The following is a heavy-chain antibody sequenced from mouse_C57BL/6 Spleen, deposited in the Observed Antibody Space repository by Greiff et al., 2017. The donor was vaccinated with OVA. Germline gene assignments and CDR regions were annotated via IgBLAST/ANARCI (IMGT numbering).Heavy chain of an antibody. J-gene: IGHJ1*03. V-gene: IGHV1-64*01. Sequence: QVQLQQPGAELVKPGASVKLSCKASGYTFTSYWMHWVKQRPGQGLEWIGMIHPNSGSTNYNEKFKSKATLTVDKSSSTAYMQLSSLTSEDSAVYYCARKAHDGYFDVWGTGTTVTVSS. CDR1: GYTFTSYW. CDR2: IHPNSGST. CDR3: ARKAHDGYFDV. D-gene: IGHD2-12*01.